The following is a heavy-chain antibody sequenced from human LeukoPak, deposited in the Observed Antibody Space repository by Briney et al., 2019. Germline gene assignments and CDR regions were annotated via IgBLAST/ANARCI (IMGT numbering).Heavy chain of an antibody. CDR2: VYHSGST. V-gene: IGHV4-30-2*01. D-gene: IGHD1-1*01. Sequence: SETLSLTCAVSGGSISSGGYSWSWIRQPPGKGLEWIGYVYHSGSTYYNPSLKSRVTISVDRSKNQFSLKLSSVTAADTAVYYCARATTPTQYYFDYWGQGTLVTVSS. CDR3: ARATTPTQYYFDY. J-gene: IGHJ4*02. CDR1: GGSISSGGYS.